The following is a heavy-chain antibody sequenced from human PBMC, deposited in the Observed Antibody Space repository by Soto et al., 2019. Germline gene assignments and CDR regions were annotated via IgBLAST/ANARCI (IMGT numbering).Heavy chain of an antibody. J-gene: IGHJ2*01. CDR1: GFTFSTYT. Sequence: EVQLLESGGGLVQPGGSLRLSCAASGFTFSTYTMSWVRQAPGKGMECVSAISGTGGSSSYTDSVKGRFTISRDNSKNTLSLQRGRLRAEDTARYYCANRAVAGRNWYFDLWGRGTLVTVSS. D-gene: IGHD6-19*01. CDR2: ISGTGGSS. CDR3: ANRAVAGRNWYFDL. V-gene: IGHV3-23*01.